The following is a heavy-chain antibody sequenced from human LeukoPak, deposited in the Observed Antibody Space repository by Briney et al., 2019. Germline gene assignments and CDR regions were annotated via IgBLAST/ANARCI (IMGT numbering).Heavy chain of an antibody. CDR3: AKADATIGGAFNS. Sequence: PGGSLRLSCAASRFIFRNYAMSWVRQAPERGLEWRSIISGTADSKYYADSVKGRFTISRDNPRSTLYLEMNILRAEDTAVYYCAKADATIGGAFNSWGQGAMVIVSS. D-gene: IGHD3-16*01. CDR2: ISGTADSK. J-gene: IGHJ3*02. V-gene: IGHV3-23*01. CDR1: RFIFRNYA.